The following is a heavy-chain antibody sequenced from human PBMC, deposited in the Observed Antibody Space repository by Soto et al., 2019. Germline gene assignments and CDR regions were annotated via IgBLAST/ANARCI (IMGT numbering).Heavy chain of an antibody. CDR2: IYYSGST. CDR3: ARLKTRFLEWFLFYYFDY. CDR1: GGSISSGGYY. J-gene: IGHJ4*02. D-gene: IGHD3-3*01. Sequence: SETLSLTCTVSGGSISSGGYYWSWIRQHPGKGLEWIGYIYYSGSTYYNPSLKSRVTISVDTSKNQFSLKLSSVTAADTAVYYCARLKTRFLEWFLFYYFDYWGQGTLVTVSS. V-gene: IGHV4-31*03.